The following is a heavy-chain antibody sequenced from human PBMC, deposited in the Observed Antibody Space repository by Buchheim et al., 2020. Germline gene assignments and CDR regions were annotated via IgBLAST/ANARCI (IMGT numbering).Heavy chain of an antibody. Sequence: QVQLVESGGGVVQPGRSLRLSCAASGFTFSSYAMHWVRQAPGKGLEWVAVISYDGSNKYYADSVKGRFTISRDNSKNTLYLQMNSLRAEDTAVYYCAREGSSQDDFWSGYYPGYYYYYGMDVWGQGTT. V-gene: IGHV3-30-3*01. CDR3: AREGSSQDDFWSGYYPGYYYYYGMDV. CDR2: ISYDGSNK. D-gene: IGHD3-3*01. J-gene: IGHJ6*02. CDR1: GFTFSSYA.